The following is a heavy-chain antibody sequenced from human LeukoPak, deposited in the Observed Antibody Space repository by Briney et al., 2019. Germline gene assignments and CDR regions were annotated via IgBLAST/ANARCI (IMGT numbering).Heavy chain of an antibody. CDR2: ISSSSSYI. CDR3: ASGASIAAAGKVSSWDY. Sequence: GGSLRLSCAASGFTFNTYTMNWVRQAPGKGLEWVSSISSSSSYIYYADSVKGRFTISRDNAKNSLYLQMNSLRAEDTAVYYCASGASIAAAGKVSSWDYWGQGTLVTVSS. V-gene: IGHV3-21*01. CDR1: GFTFNTYT. J-gene: IGHJ4*02. D-gene: IGHD6-13*01.